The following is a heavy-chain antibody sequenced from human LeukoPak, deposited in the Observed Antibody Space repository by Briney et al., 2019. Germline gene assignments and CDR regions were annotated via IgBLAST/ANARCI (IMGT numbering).Heavy chain of an antibody. D-gene: IGHD3-22*01. CDR2: ISSSSSTI. V-gene: IGHV3-48*04. CDR3: ARDIYYDSSGYYGSVY. J-gene: IGHJ4*02. CDR1: GFNFRAYW. Sequence: GSLRLSCTTSGFNFRAYWMGWVRQAPGKGLEWVSYISSSSSTIYYADSVKGRFTISRDNAKNSLYLQMNSLRAEDTAVYYCARDIYYDSSGYYGSVYWGQGTLVTVSS.